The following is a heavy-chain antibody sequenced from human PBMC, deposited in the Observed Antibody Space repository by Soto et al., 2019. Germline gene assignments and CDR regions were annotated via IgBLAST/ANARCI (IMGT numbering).Heavy chain of an antibody. J-gene: IGHJ4*02. CDR1: GGSISRYY. Sequence: PSETLSLTCTVSGGSISRYYWSWIRQPPGKGLEWIGYIYYSGSTNYNPSLKSRVTISVDTSKNQFSLKLSSVTAADTAVYYCARVGISSSWYTSPYFDYWGQGTLVTVSS. V-gene: IGHV4-59*01. CDR2: IYYSGST. CDR3: ARVGISSSWYTSPYFDY. D-gene: IGHD6-13*01.